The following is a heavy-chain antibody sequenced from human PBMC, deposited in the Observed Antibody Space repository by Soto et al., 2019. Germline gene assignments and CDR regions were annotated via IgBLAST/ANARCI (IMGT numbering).Heavy chain of an antibody. J-gene: IGHJ6*02. Sequence: GGSLRLSCAASGFTFSSYSMNWLRQAPGKGLEGVSSSSSSSSCIYYADSVNGRFTISIDNAKNSLYLQMNSLRAEDTAVYYCARDGGDFWSGYYDPTDYYYGLDVWGQGTTVTVSS. CDR2: SSSSSSCI. D-gene: IGHD3-3*01. CDR3: ARDGGDFWSGYYDPTDYYYGLDV. V-gene: IGHV3-21*01. CDR1: GFTFSSYS.